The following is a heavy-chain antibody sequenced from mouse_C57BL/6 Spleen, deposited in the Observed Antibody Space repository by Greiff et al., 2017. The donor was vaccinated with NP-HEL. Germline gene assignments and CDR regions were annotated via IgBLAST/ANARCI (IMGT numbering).Heavy chain of an antibody. V-gene: IGHV1-64*01. CDR1: GYTFTSYW. J-gene: IGHJ4*01. D-gene: IGHD2-4*01. CDR3: ARVYDYDEGYAMDY. CDR2: IHPNSGST. Sequence: QVQLQQPGAELVKPGASVKLSCKASGYTFTSYWMHWVKQRPGQGLEWIGMIHPNSGSTNYNEKFKSKATLTVDKSSNTAYMQLSSLTSEDSAVYYCARVYDYDEGYAMDYWGQGTSVTVSS.